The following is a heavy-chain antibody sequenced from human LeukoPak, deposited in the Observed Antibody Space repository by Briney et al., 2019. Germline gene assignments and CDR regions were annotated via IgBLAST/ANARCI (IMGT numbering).Heavy chain of an antibody. CDR2: TWYRSKWHY. Sequence: PSQTLSLTCAISGDSVSSNSAAWNWIRQSPSRGLEWLGRTWYRSKWHYDYAVSVKSRITIYPDTSKNQFSLQLSSVTPEDTAVYYCAREPIASAGFNAFDIWGKGTTVTVSS. J-gene: IGHJ3*02. CDR3: AREPIASAGFNAFDI. V-gene: IGHV6-1*01. CDR1: GDSVSSNSAA. D-gene: IGHD6-13*01.